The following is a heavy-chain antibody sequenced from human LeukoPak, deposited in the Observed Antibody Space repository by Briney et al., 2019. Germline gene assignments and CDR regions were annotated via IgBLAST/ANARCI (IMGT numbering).Heavy chain of an antibody. V-gene: IGHV3-15*01. D-gene: IGHD3-10*01. CDR3: TTYGSGRKFDY. Sequence: GGSLRLSCAASGFTFSNAWMSWVRQAPGKGLEWVGRIKSKTNGGTTDYAAPVKGRFTISRDDSTNTLYLQMNSLKSEDTAVYYCTTYGSGRKFDYWGQGILVTVSS. J-gene: IGHJ4*02. CDR1: GFTFSNAW. CDR2: IKSKTNGGTT.